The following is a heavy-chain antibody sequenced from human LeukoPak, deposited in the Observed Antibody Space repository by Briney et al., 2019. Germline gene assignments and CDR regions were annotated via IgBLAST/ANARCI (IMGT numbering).Heavy chain of an antibody. CDR3: AKTPYYDSTGYYHYYYYAMDV. CDR1: GFTFDKYA. V-gene: IGHV3-23*01. CDR2: ISAGGSNT. Sequence: GGSLRLSCAASGFTFDKYAMTWVRQAPGKGLEWVSAISAGGSNTYYADSVKGRFTISRGTSKNTLYLQMHSLRAEDTAVYYCAKTPYYDSTGYYHYYYYAMDVWGQGTTVTVSS. D-gene: IGHD3-22*01. J-gene: IGHJ6*02.